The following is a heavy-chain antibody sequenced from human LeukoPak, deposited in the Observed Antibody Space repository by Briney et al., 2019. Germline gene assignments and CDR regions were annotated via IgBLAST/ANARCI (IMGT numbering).Heavy chain of an antibody. Sequence: PSETLSLTCTVSGGSISSYHWSWVRQPPGKGLEWIGYIYYSGSTNYNPSLKSRVTISVDTSKNQFSLKLSSVTAADTAVYYCARAAEGYYFDYWGQGTLVTVSS. CDR1: GGSISSYH. V-gene: IGHV4-59*01. D-gene: IGHD6-19*01. CDR2: IYYSGST. CDR3: ARAAEGYYFDY. J-gene: IGHJ4*02.